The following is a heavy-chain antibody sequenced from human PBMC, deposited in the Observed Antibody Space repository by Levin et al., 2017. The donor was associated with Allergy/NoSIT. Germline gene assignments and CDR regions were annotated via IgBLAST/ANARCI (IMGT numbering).Heavy chain of an antibody. CDR2: IYWNDDK. Sequence: TLSLTCTFSGFSLSTSGVGVGWIRQPPGKALEWLALIYWNDDKRYSPSLKSRLTITKDTSKNQVVLTMTNMDPVDTATYYCAHLDYDFWSGYKAGWFDPWGQGTLVTVSS. CDR3: AHLDYDFWSGYKAGWFDP. V-gene: IGHV2-5*01. D-gene: IGHD3-3*01. CDR1: GFSLSTSGVG. J-gene: IGHJ5*02.